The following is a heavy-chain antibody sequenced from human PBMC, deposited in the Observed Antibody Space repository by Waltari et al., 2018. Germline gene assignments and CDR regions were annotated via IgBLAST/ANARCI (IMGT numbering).Heavy chain of an antibody. Sequence: QVQLVQSGAEVKKPGSSVKVSCKASGGPFDSYSLTWVRQAPGQGLEWMGEIIPIFGTVNYAQKFQGRVTITADESTSTAYMELISLRSADTAEYFCAGSPMAGSTWTNWFDPWGQGTLVTVSS. V-gene: IGHV1-69*12. CDR3: AGSPMAGSTWTNWFDP. D-gene: IGHD3-10*01. CDR2: IIPIFGTV. J-gene: IGHJ5*02. CDR1: GGPFDSYS.